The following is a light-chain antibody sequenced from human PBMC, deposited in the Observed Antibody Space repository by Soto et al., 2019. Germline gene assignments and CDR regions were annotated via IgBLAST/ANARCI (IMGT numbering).Light chain of an antibody. V-gene: IGKV1-39*01. J-gene: IGKJ3*01. CDR2: AAS. Sequence: DIQMTQSPSSLSASVGDRVTITCRTSQNVKSYLNWYQQKSGRAPKILIYAASNLQSGVPSRFSGSGSGTDFTLTISSLQPDDIGTYFCQEGYNSPPTFGPGTKVD. CDR3: QEGYNSPPT. CDR1: QNVKSY.